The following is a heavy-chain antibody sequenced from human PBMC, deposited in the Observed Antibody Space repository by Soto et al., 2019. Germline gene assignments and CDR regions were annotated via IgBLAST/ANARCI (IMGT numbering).Heavy chain of an antibody. CDR1: GYTFTSYG. Sequence: QVQLVQSGAEVKKPGASVKVSCKASGYTFTSYGISWVRQAPGQGLEWMGWISAYYGNTNYAQSLQGRGTMTTDTSTSTAFMELRSLRSDDTAVYYCARDRVEMATIRMFDYWGQGTLVTVSS. V-gene: IGHV1-18*04. CDR3: ARDRVEMATIRMFDY. D-gene: IGHD5-12*01. CDR2: ISAYYGNT. J-gene: IGHJ4*02.